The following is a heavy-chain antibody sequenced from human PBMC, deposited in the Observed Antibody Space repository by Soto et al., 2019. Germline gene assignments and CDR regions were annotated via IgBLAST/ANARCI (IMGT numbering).Heavy chain of an antibody. CDR2: IYQSGSS. CDR1: GGSISSGGYS. V-gene: IGHV4-30-2*01. CDR3: ARAHCYYGMDV. Sequence: SETLSLTCGVSGGSISSGGYSWNWIRQPPGKGLEWIGYIYQSGSSYYNPSLKSRVTISIDRSKNQFSLKLSSVTAADTAMYYCARAHCYYGMDVWGQGTTVTVSS. J-gene: IGHJ6*01.